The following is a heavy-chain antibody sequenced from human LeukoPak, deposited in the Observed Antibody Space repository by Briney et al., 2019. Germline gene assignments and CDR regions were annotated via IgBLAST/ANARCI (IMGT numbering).Heavy chain of an antibody. CDR2: IKSKTDGGTT. CDR1: GFTFSNAW. J-gene: IGHJ5*02. D-gene: IGHD6-13*01. CDR3: TTGLVAAVGDWFDP. Sequence: PGGSLRLSCAASGFTFSNAWMSWVRQAPGKGLEWVGRIKSKTDGGTTDYAAPVKGRFTISRDDSKSTLYLQMNSLKTEDTAVYYCTTGLVAAVGDWFDPWGQGTLVTVSS. V-gene: IGHV3-15*01.